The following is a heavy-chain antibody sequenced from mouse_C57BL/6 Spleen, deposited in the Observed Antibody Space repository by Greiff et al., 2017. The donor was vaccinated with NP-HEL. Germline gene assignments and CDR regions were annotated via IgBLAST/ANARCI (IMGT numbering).Heavy chain of an antibody. CDR2: IWSGGST. D-gene: IGHD1-1*01. CDR3: ASNSNWYFDV. V-gene: IGHV2-2*01. Sequence: QVHVKQSGPGLVQPSQSLSITCTVSGFSLTSYGVHWVRQSPGKGLEWLGVIWSGGSTDYNAAFISRLSISKDNSKSQVFFKMNSLQADDTAIYYCASNSNWYFDVWGTGTTVTVSS. J-gene: IGHJ1*03. CDR1: GFSLTSYG.